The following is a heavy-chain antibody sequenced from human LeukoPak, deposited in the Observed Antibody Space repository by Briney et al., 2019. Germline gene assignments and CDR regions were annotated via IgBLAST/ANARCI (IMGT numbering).Heavy chain of an antibody. Sequence: SETLSLTCTVSGGSISSYYWSWIRQPPGKGQEWIGYIYYSGSTNYNPSLKSRVTISVDTSKNQFSLKLSSVTAADTAVYYCARAQWLVSYFDYWGQGTLVTVSS. J-gene: IGHJ4*02. D-gene: IGHD6-19*01. CDR1: GGSISSYY. V-gene: IGHV4-59*01. CDR3: ARAQWLVSYFDY. CDR2: IYYSGST.